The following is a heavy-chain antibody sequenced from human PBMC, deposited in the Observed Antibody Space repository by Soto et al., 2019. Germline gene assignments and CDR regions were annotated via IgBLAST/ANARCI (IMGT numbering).Heavy chain of an antibody. Sequence: PGGSLRLSCAASGFTFDDYGMSWVRQAPGKGLEWVSGINWNGGSTGYADSVKGRFTISRDSAKNSLYLQMNSLRAEDTALYYCARGVGSSWPFDPWGQGTLVTVSS. D-gene: IGHD6-13*01. V-gene: IGHV3-20*04. CDR2: INWNGGST. CDR3: ARGVGSSWPFDP. CDR1: GFTFDDYG. J-gene: IGHJ5*02.